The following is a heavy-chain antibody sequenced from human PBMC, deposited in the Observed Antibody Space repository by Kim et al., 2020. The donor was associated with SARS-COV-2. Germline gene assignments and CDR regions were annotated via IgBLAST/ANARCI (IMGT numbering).Heavy chain of an antibody. V-gene: IGHV4-59*01. D-gene: IGHD3-16*01. Sequence: NHTPALRGRFTISVDTSKNQFSLKLSSVAAADTAVYYCARDSDTFGGVTDWGQGTLVTVSS. CDR3: ARDSDTFGGVTD. J-gene: IGHJ4*02.